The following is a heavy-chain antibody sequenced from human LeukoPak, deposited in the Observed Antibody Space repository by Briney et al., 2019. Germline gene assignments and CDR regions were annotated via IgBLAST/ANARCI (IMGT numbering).Heavy chain of an antibody. D-gene: IGHD2-2*01. CDR3: ARTPAAISPPRGYYYYYMDV. Sequence: PGGSLRLSCAASGFTFSSYSMNWVRQAPGKGLEWVSSISSSSSYIYYADSVKGRYTISRDNAKNSLYLQMNSLRAEDTAVYYCARTPAAISPPRGYYYYYMDVWGKGTTVTVSS. J-gene: IGHJ6*03. CDR2: ISSSSSYI. V-gene: IGHV3-21*01. CDR1: GFTFSSYS.